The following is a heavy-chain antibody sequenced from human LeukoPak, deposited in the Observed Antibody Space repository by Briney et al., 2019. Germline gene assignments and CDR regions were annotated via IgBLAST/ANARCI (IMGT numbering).Heavy chain of an antibody. J-gene: IGHJ4*02. Sequence: SETLSLTCTVPGGTISSYYMSWIRQPPGKGLEWIGYTYYSGSTNYNPSLRSRVTISVDTSKNQFSLKLTSVTAADTAVYFCARHKRGDGYSRYDSFDYWREGTLVRVPS. CDR3: ARHKRGDGYSRYDSFDY. V-gene: IGHV4-59*08. D-gene: IGHD5-12*01. CDR2: TYYSGST. CDR1: GGTISSYY.